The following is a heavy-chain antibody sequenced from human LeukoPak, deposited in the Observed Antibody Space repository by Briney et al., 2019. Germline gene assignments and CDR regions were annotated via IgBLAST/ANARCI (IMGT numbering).Heavy chain of an antibody. CDR3: ARVVYWSSTIWYQDWFEP. D-gene: IGHD2-2*01. J-gene: IGHJ5*02. V-gene: IGHV4-59*01. Sequence: PSETLSLTCTVSGGSISSYYWSWVRQPPGKGLEWIGYIYYSGSTNYNPSLKSGVTISVDTSKNQSSLKLSSVSAADTAGYYFARVVYWSSTIWYQDWFEPWGQGNLVTVSS. CDR1: GGSISSYY. CDR2: IYYSGST.